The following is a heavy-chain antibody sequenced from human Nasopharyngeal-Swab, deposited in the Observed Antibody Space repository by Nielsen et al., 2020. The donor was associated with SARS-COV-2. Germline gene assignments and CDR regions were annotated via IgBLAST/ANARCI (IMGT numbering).Heavy chain of an antibody. CDR1: GYSVTRYT. V-gene: IGHV1-3*01. CDR2: TNGGNGNK. Sequence: ASVKVSCKTSGYSVTRYTIHWVRQAPGQGLDWMGWTNGGNGNKKYSQKFHGRVTITRDTSASTAYMELSGLRSDDTAVYYCAIQLEPFNYYWYMDVWAKGTSVIVSS. CDR3: AIQLEPFNYYWYMDV. J-gene: IGHJ6*03. D-gene: IGHD1-1*01.